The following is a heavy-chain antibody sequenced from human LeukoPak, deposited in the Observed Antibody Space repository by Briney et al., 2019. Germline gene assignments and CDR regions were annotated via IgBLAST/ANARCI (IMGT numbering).Heavy chain of an antibody. CDR3: AREWQGGIAAAGTRIEGDY. D-gene: IGHD6-13*01. J-gene: IGHJ4*02. Sequence: GGSLRLLCAVSGFSVSGYWMTWVRQATGKGLEWVANIKQDGSEKNYVDSVKGRFTISRDNAENSLFLQMNSLRVEDTAVYYCAREWQGGIAAAGTRIEGDYWGQGTLVAVSS. CDR2: IKQDGSEK. CDR1: GFSVSGYW. V-gene: IGHV3-7*01.